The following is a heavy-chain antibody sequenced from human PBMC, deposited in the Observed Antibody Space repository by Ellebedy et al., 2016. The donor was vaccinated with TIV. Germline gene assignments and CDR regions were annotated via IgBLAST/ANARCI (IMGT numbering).Heavy chain of an antibody. V-gene: IGHV3-53*01. J-gene: IGHJ4*02. Sequence: GGSLRLSRAVSGFTVSSNYLSWVRQAPGKGLEWVSIIYSAGSTYYADSVKGRFTISRDNSKSTVYLQMNSLRAEDTAVYYCARVDRGLAFDYWGRGTLVTVSS. D-gene: IGHD3-22*01. CDR1: GFTVSSNY. CDR2: IYSAGST. CDR3: ARVDRGLAFDY.